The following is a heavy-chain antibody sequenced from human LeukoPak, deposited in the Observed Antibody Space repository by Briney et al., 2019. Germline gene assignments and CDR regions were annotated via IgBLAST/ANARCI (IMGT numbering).Heavy chain of an antibody. J-gene: IGHJ4*02. V-gene: IGHV4-34*01. CDR2: IHYSGSA. CDR1: GGSFNDYY. Sequence: SETLSLTCALYGGSFNDYYWSWIRQPPGKGLEWIGEIHYSGSATYNPSLKSRVTISVDTSKNQFSLKMNSVTAADTAVYYCARGQWFRAFWSRGTPVTVSS. CDR3: ARGQWFRAF. D-gene: IGHD3-10*01.